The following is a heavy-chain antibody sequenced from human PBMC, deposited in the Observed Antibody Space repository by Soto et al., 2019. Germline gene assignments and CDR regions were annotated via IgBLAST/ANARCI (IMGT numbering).Heavy chain of an antibody. CDR1: GGTFSSYA. CDR2: IIPIFGTA. V-gene: IGHV1-69*01. CDR3: ARGHYDFWSGYFEGMDV. D-gene: IGHD3-3*01. J-gene: IGHJ6*02. Sequence: QVQLVQSGAEVKKPGSSVKVSCKASGGTFSSYAISWVRQAPGQGLEWMGGIIPIFGTANYAQKFQGRVTISADEPTSTAYMELGSRRSEDTAVYYCARGHYDFWSGYFEGMDVWGQGTTVAVSS.